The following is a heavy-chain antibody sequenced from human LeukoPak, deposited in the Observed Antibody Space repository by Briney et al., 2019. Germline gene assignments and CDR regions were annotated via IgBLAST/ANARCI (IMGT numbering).Heavy chain of an antibody. V-gene: IGHV1-18*01. CDR1: GYTFSSYG. Sequence: GASVKVSCKASGYTFSSYGISWVRQAPGQGLEWMGWISAYNGNTNYAQKVQGRVTMTTDTSTSTAYMEVKSLRSDDTAVYYCARSGAYGYYYYYYYMDVLGKGTTVTVSS. J-gene: IGHJ6*03. D-gene: IGHD5-12*01. CDR2: ISAYNGNT. CDR3: ARSGAYGYYYYYYYMDV.